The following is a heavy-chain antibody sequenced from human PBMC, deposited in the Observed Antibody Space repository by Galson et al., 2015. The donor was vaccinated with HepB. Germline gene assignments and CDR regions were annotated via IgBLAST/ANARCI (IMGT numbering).Heavy chain of an antibody. D-gene: IGHD3-3*01. CDR1: GYIFTTYY. V-gene: IGHV1-46*01. CDR2: INPRSGST. J-gene: IGHJ5*02. CDR3: ARENPPLGDYDFWIGFYTELNWFDP. Sequence: SVKVSCKASGYIFTTYYINWVRQAPGQGLEWMGIINPRSGSTSRAQKFQGRVTMTRDTSTSTVYMALSSLRSEDTAVYYCARENPPLGDYDFWIGFYTELNWFDPWGQGTLVTVSS.